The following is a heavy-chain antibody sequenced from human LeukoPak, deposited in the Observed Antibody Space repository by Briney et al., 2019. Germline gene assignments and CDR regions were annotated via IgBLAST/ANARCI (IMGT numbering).Heavy chain of an antibody. CDR2: IYYSGST. J-gene: IGHJ1*01. Sequence: SETLSLTCTVSGGSISSSSYYWGWIRQPPGKGLEWIGRIYYSGSTYYNPSLKSRVTISVDTSKNQFSLKLSSVTAADTAVYYCASPIAAAGQEEYFQHWGQGTLVTVSS. V-gene: IGHV4-39*01. D-gene: IGHD6-13*01. CDR1: GGSISSSSYY. CDR3: ASPIAAAGQEEYFQH.